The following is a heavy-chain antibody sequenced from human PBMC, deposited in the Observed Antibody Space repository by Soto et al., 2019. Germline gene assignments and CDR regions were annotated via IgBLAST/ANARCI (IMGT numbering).Heavy chain of an antibody. J-gene: IGHJ4*02. CDR2: INPSGGST. D-gene: IGHD3-22*01. CDR3: ARERSRYDRSGYYRPDY. CDR1: GYTLTSYY. Sequence: SVKVSCKASGYTLTSYYMHCVRQAPGQGLEWMGIINPSGGSTSYAQKFQGRVTMTRDKSTSTAYMELSSLRSEDTAVYYCARERSRYDRSGYYRPDYWGQGTLVTVS. V-gene: IGHV1-46*01.